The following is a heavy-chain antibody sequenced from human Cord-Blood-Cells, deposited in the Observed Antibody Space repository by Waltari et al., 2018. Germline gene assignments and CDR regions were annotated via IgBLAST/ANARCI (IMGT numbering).Heavy chain of an antibody. CDR1: GGSFSGYY. J-gene: IGHJ4*02. Sequence: QVQLQQWGAGLLKPSETLSLTCAVYGGSFSGYYWSWIRQPPGTGLEWIGEINHSGSTNYNPSLKSRVTISVDTSKNQFSLKLSSVTAADTAVYYCARWTYYYDSSGYYYVRGGYYFDYWGQGTLVTVSS. D-gene: IGHD3-22*01. CDR2: INHSGST. CDR3: ARWTYYYDSSGYYYVRGGYYFDY. V-gene: IGHV4-34*01.